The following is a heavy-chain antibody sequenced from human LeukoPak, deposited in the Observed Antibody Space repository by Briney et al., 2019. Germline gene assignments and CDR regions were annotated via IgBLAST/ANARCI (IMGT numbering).Heavy chain of an antibody. D-gene: IGHD6-13*01. CDR2: IYYSGST. J-gene: IGHJ3*02. CDR1: GGSISSYY. V-gene: IGHV4-59*08. Sequence: SETLSLTCTVSGGSISSYYWSWIRQPPGKGLEWIGYIYYSGSTNYNPSLKSRVTISVDTSKNQFSLKLSSVTAADTAVYYCARQEAAAGAWAFDIWGQGTMVTVSS. CDR3: ARQEAAAGAWAFDI.